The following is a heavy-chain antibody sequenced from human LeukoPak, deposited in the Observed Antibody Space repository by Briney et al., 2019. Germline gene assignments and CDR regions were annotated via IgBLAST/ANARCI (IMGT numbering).Heavy chain of an antibody. CDR3: ARGAPHTANSSGWSWRRGFDY. CDR1: GFTFSSYG. J-gene: IGHJ4*02. V-gene: IGHV3-33*01. Sequence: PGGSLRLSCAASGFTFSSYGMHWVRQAPGKGLEWVAVIWYDGSNKYYADSVKGRFTISRDNSKNTLYLQMNSLRAEDTAVYYCARGAPHTANSSGWSWRRGFDYWGQGTLVTVSS. CDR2: IWYDGSNK. D-gene: IGHD6-19*01.